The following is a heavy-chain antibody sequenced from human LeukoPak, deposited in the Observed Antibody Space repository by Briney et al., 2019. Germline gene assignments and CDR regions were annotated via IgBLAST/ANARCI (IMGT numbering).Heavy chain of an antibody. V-gene: IGHV3-11*01. CDR2: ISSSGSTI. D-gene: IGHD1-26*01. J-gene: IGHJ4*02. Sequence: PGGSLRLSCAASGFTFSDYYMSWIRQAPGKGLEGVPYISSSGSTIYYADSVKGRFTISRDNAKNSLYLQMNSLRAEDTAVYYCARDQEGATNLDYWGQGTLVTVSS. CDR3: ARDQEGATNLDY. CDR1: GFTFSDYY.